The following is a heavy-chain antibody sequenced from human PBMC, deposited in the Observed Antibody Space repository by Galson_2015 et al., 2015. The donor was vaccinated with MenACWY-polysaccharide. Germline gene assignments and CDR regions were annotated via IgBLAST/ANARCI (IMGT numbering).Heavy chain of an antibody. CDR2: LYWDDDR. Sequence: PALVNPTQPLTLLCSVRDHSLPTSGMAVGWIGSSPGKALELVARLYWDDDRRYNPSLRARVRITWERAKHQVVLRMTNMDPLDTGTYYCARSVEPFERLDVWGQGIRVTVSS. J-gene: IGHJ4*02. V-gene: IGHV2-5*02. D-gene: IGHD3-9*01. CDR1: DHSLPTSGMA. CDR3: ARSVEPFERLDV.